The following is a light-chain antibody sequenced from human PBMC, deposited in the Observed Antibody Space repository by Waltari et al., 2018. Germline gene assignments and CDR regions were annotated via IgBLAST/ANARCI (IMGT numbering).Light chain of an antibody. CDR3: QQYFRIPFT. CDR2: ASS. CDR1: QAISHS. V-gene: IGKV1-NL1*01. J-gene: IGKJ4*01. Sequence: DIQMTQYPSSLSGSIGDRVTITCRESQAISHSLAWYQEKPSKVPKLLIYASSRLESEVPSRFSGSGSGTGYTLTISSLQAEDFATYYCQQYFRIPFTFGGGTKVDIK.